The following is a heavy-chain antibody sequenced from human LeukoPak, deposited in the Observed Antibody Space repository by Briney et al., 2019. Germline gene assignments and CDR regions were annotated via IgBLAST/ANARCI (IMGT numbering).Heavy chain of an antibody. J-gene: IGHJ4*02. V-gene: IGHV3-33*01. D-gene: IGHD3-22*01. CDR3: ARDEYYDSSGYPDY. Sequence: GGSLRLSCAASGFTFNSYGMHWVRQAPGKGLEWVAVIWYDGSNKYYADSVRGRFTISRDNSKNTLYLQMNSLRAEDTAVYYCARDEYYDSSGYPDYWGQGTLVTVSS. CDR2: IWYDGSNK. CDR1: GFTFNSYG.